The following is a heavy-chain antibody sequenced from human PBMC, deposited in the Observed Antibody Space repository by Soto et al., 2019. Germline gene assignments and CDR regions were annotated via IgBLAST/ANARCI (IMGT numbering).Heavy chain of an antibody. CDR2: MNPNSGNT. D-gene: IGHD3-10*01. J-gene: IGHJ4*02. CDR1: GYTFTSYD. Sequence: ASVKVSCKASGYTFTSYDINWVRQATGRGLEWTGWMNPNSGNTGYAQKFQGRVTMTRNTSISTAYMELSSLRSEDTAVYYCARGFKDYYGSGSYYIFDYWGQGTLVTVSS. CDR3: ARGFKDYYGSGSYYIFDY. V-gene: IGHV1-8*01.